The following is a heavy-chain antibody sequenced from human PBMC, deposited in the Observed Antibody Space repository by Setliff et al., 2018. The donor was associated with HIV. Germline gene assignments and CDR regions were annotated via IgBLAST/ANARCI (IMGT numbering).Heavy chain of an antibody. D-gene: IGHD6-6*01. CDR1: GGSISSGSYY. CDR3: ARDRELARHYYYGMDV. J-gene: IGHJ6*02. V-gene: IGHV4-61*02. Sequence: SETLSLTCTVSGGSISSGSYYWSWIRQPAGKGLEWIGRIYTSGSTNYNPSLKSRVTISVDTSKNQFSLKLSSVTAADTAVYYCARDRELARHYYYGMDVLGQGTTVTVSS. CDR2: IYTSGST.